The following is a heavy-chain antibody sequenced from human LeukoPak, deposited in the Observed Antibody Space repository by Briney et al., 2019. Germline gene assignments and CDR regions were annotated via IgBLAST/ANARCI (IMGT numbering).Heavy chain of an antibody. CDR2: INTDGSST. D-gene: IGHD3-22*01. CDR1: GFTFSSYW. CDR3: ARDPYYYDRSGYYEGSGMDV. Sequence: GGSLRLSCAASGFTFSSYWMHWVRQGPGKGLVWVSRINTDGSSTSYADSVKGRFTISSDNAKNTLYLQMNSLRAEDPAVYYCARDPYYYDRSGYYEGSGMDVWGQGTTVTASS. V-gene: IGHV3-74*01. J-gene: IGHJ6*02.